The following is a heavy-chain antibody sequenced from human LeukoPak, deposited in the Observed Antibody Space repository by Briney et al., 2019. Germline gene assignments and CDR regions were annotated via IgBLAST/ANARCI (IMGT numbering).Heavy chain of an antibody. V-gene: IGHV3-30*18. J-gene: IGHJ4*02. CDR3: AKRPWDYGDYVTYFDY. D-gene: IGHD4-17*01. Sequence: PGGSLRLSCAASGFSFISYGMHWVRQAPGKGLEWVGVISDDGRNKKYADSVKGRFTISRDNSKDTLYLQMNNLRDEDTAVYYCAKRPWDYGDYVTYFDYWGQGTLVTVSP. CDR1: GFSFISYG. CDR2: ISDDGRNK.